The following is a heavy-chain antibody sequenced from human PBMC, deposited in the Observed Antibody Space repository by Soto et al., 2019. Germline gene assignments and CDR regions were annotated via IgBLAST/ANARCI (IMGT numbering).Heavy chain of an antibody. J-gene: IGHJ6*03. CDR3: ARVYGDYYYYYMDV. CDR1: GGSISSYY. V-gene: IGHV4-59*01. CDR2: IYYSGST. Sequence: SETLSLTCTVSGGSISSYYWSLIRQPPGKGLEWIGYIYYSGSTNYNPSLKSRVTISVDTSKNQFSLKLSSVTAADTAVYYCARVYGDYYYYYMDVWGKGTTVTVSS. D-gene: IGHD3-10*01.